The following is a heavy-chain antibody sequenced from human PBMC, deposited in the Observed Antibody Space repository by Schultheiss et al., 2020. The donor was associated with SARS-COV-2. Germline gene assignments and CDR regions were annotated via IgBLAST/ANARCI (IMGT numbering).Heavy chain of an antibody. CDR3: AREAPNELTIFGGLFDY. V-gene: IGHV3-21*04. CDR1: GFTFSSYW. CDR2: ISSSSSYI. D-gene: IGHD3-3*01. Sequence: GGSLRLSCAASGFTFSSYWMSWVRQAPGKGLEWVSSISSSSSYIYYADSLKGRFTISRDNAKNSLYLQMNSLRAEDTAVYYCAREAPNELTIFGGLFDYWGQGTLVTVSS. J-gene: IGHJ4*02.